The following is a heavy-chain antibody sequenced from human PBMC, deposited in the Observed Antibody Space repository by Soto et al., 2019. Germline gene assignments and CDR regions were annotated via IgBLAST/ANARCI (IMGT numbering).Heavy chain of an antibody. Sequence: SETLSLTCTVSGGSISSYYWSWIRQPPGKGLEWIGYIYYSGSTNYSPSLKSRVTISVDTSKNQFSLKLSSVTAADTAVYYCAREGGYCSGGSCYSDWGQGTLVTVSS. CDR1: GGSISSYY. CDR3: AREGGYCSGGSCYSD. V-gene: IGHV4-59*01. CDR2: IYYSGST. D-gene: IGHD2-15*01. J-gene: IGHJ4*02.